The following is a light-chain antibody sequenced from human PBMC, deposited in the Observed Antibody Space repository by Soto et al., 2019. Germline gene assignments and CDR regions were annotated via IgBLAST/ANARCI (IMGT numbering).Light chain of an antibody. Sequence: IVFSQSPATVSLSPGERATLSCRASQSVSSYLAWYQQKPGQAPRLLIYDASNRATGIPARFSGSGSGTDFTLTISSLEPEDFAVYYCQQRSNWPWTFGQGTKV. J-gene: IGKJ1*01. CDR3: QQRSNWPWT. CDR2: DAS. V-gene: IGKV3-11*01. CDR1: QSVSSY.